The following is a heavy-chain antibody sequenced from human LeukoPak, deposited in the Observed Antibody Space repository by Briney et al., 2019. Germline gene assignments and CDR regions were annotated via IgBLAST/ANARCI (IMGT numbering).Heavy chain of an antibody. CDR1: GFTFSNYG. V-gene: IGHV3-30*02. D-gene: IGHD3-10*01. J-gene: IGHJ5*02. Sequence: GGSLRLSCAASGFTFSNYGMHWVRQAPGKGLEWVALISFDGSQKYYADSEKGRFTISRDNSKSTVYLQVNSLRVEDAAVYYCSKDLTSDFGGDLDPWGQGTLVTVSS. CDR2: ISFDGSQK. CDR3: SKDLTSDFGGDLDP.